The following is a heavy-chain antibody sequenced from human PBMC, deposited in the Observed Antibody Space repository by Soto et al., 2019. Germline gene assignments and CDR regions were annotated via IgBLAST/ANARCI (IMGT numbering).Heavy chain of an antibody. CDR2: IIPIFGTA. J-gene: IGHJ3*02. CDR1: GGTFSSYA. D-gene: IGHD3-9*01. Sequence: ASVKVSCKASGGTFSSYAISWVRQAPGQGLEWMGGIIPIFGTANYAQKFQGRVTITADESTSTAYMELSSLRSEDTAVYYCARVTYYDILTGYYRGAFDIWG. CDR3: ARVTYYDILTGYYRGAFDI. V-gene: IGHV1-69*13.